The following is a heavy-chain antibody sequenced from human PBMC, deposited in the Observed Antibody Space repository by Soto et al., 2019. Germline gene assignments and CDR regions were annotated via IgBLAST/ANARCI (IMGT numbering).Heavy chain of an antibody. CDR1: GFTFSNYA. J-gene: IGHJ4*02. CDR2: ISHDGSNK. V-gene: IGHV3-30-3*01. Sequence: PXVSLRLSCAASGFTFSNYATHWVRQAPGKGLEWVAVISHDGSNKYYADSVKGRFTISRDNSKNTLFLPMNRLRPEDTAVYFCARESEDLTSNFDHWGQGTLVTVSS. CDR3: ARESEDLTSNFDH.